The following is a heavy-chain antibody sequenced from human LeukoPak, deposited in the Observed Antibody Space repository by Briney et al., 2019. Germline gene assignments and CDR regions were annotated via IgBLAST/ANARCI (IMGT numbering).Heavy chain of an antibody. D-gene: IGHD2-8*02. Sequence: GRSLRLSCATSGFTFSSYGMYWVRQAPGKGLEWAALIWYDGSNKYYADSVKGRFTISRDNAKNSLYLQMNSLRAEDTAVYYCARARPEVWSPDFWGQGTLVTVSS. CDR3: ARARPEVWSPDF. J-gene: IGHJ4*02. CDR1: GFTFSSYG. CDR2: IWYDGSNK. V-gene: IGHV3-33*07.